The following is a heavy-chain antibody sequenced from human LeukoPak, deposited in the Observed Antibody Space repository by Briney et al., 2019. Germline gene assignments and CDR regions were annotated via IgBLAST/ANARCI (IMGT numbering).Heavy chain of an antibody. J-gene: IGHJ2*01. CDR2: ISAYNGNT. Sequence: ASVKVSCKASGYTFTSYGISWVRQAPGQGLEWMGWISAYNGNTNYAQKLQGRVTMTTDTSTSTAYMELRSLRSDDTAAYYCATTRLPTSGTNSGYSYGYYKDAYWYFDLWGRGTLVTVSS. V-gene: IGHV1-18*01. CDR3: ATTRLPTSGTNSGYSYGYYKDAYWYFDL. CDR1: GYTFTSYG. D-gene: IGHD5-18*01.